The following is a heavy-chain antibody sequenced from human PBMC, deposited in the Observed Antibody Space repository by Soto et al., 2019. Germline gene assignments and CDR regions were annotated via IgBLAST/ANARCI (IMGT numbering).Heavy chain of an antibody. J-gene: IGHJ4*02. CDR3: ARGVDYYATSGYFSFDS. Sequence: KTSETLSLTCNLSGGSFHNFYWLWIRHPPGKGLEWVGHVHYSGSTNYSPSLNSRATISLDTSKSQLSLKPRSVTAADTAMYFCARGVDYYATSGYFSFDSWGQRIPVTVSS. V-gene: IGHV4-59*01. CDR1: GGSFHNFY. D-gene: IGHD3-16*01. CDR2: VHYSGST.